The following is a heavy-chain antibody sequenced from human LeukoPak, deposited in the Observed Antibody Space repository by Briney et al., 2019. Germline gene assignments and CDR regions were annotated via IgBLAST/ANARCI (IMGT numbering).Heavy chain of an antibody. CDR3: ARDRYCSITKCYNWFDP. CDR2: ISAYNGNT. D-gene: IGHD2-2*01. V-gene: IGHV1-18*01. J-gene: IGHJ5*02. Sequence: ASVKVSCKASGYTFTSYGISWVGQAPGQGLEWMGWISAYNGNTNYAQKLQGRVTMTTHTSTSTAYMELRSLRSDDTAVYYCARDRYCSITKCYNWFDPWGQGTLVTVSS. CDR1: GYTFTSYG.